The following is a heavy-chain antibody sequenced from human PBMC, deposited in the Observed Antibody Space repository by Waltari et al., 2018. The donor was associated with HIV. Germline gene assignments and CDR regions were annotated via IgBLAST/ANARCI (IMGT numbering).Heavy chain of an antibody. Sequence: EVQLVESGGGLVQPGGSLRLSCAASGFTFSSYWMSWVRQAPGKGLVWVVNIKQDGSEKYYVDSVNGRFTISRDNAENSLYLQMNSLRAEDTAVYYCARGGFYGSGSKVNWGQGTLVTVSS. V-gene: IGHV3-7*04. CDR3: ARGGFYGSGSKVN. CDR1: GFTFSSYW. CDR2: IKQDGSEK. J-gene: IGHJ4*02. D-gene: IGHD3-10*01.